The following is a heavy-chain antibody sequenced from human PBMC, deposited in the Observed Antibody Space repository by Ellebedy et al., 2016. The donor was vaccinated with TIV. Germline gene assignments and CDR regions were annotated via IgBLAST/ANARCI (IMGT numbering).Heavy chain of an antibody. CDR2: LYNGGNT. V-gene: IGHV4-61*01. D-gene: IGHD2-2*02. Sequence: SETLSLXXTVSGASGSSGSHCWSWIRQPPGKGLEWMGYLYNGGNTNYNPSLKSRVTISADTSKNQFSLKLNSLTTADTAVYFCARAFCSSSSCYNAFDLWGHGTAVTVSS. J-gene: IGHJ3*01. CDR3: ARAFCSSSSCYNAFDL. CDR1: GASGSSGSHC.